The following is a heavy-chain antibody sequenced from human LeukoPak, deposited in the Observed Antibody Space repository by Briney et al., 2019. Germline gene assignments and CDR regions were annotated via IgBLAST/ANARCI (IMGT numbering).Heavy chain of an antibody. Sequence: SETLSLTCTVSGGSISSYYWSWIRQPPGKGLEWIGYIYYSGSTNYNPSLKSRVTISVDTSKNQFSLKLSSVTAADTAVYYCARAPLGSYCSGGSCHFGVAFDIWGQGTMVTVSS. V-gene: IGHV4-59*01. D-gene: IGHD2-15*01. CDR3: ARAPLGSYCSGGSCHFGVAFDI. CDR2: IYYSGST. J-gene: IGHJ3*02. CDR1: GGSISSYY.